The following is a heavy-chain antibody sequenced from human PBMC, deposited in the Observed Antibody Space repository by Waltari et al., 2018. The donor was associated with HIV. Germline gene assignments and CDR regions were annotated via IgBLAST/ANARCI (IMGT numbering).Heavy chain of an antibody. D-gene: IGHD3-3*01. Sequence: ESGPGLVKPSETLSLTCTVSGGSISSSSYYWGWIRQPPGKGLEWIGSIYYSGSTYYNPSLKSRVTISVDTSKNQFSLKLSSVTAADTAVYYCARDGDYDFWSGPSYYYYGMDVWGQGTTVTVSS. J-gene: IGHJ6*02. V-gene: IGHV4-39*07. CDR1: GGSISSSSYY. CDR3: ARDGDYDFWSGPSYYYYGMDV. CDR2: IYYSGST.